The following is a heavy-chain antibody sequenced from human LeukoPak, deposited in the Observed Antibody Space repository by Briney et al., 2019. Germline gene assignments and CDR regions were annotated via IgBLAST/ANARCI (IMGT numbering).Heavy chain of an antibody. V-gene: IGHV4-39*07. D-gene: IGHD6-19*01. CDR1: GGSISSSSYY. CDR2: IYYSGST. Sequence: PSETLSLTCTVSGGSISSSSYYWGWIRQPPGKGLEWIGSIYYSGSTYYNPSLKSRVTISVDKSKNQFSLKLSSVTAADTAMYYCARDETYSSDWQSNHYYYYMDVWGIGTTVTVSS. J-gene: IGHJ6*03. CDR3: ARDETYSSDWQSNHYYYYMDV.